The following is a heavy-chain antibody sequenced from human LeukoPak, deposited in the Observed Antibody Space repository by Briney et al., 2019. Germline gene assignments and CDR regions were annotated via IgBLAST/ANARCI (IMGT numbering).Heavy chain of an antibody. CDR1: GYTFTGYY. CDR3: ARGIAARRDAFDI. CDR2: INPNSGGT. V-gene: IGHV1-2*06. Sequence: ASVKVSCKASGYTFTGYYLHWVRQAPGQGLEWMGRINPNSGGTNYAQKFQGRVTMTRDTSISTAYMELSRLRSDDTAVYYCARGIAARRDAFDIWGQGTMVTVSS. D-gene: IGHD6-6*01. J-gene: IGHJ3*02.